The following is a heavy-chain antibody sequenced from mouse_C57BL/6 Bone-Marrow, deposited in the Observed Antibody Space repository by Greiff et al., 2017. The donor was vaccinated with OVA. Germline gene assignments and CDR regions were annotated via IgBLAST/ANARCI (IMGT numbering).Heavy chain of an antibody. D-gene: IGHD1-1*01. CDR2: INPSNGGT. J-gene: IGHJ4*01. CDR3: ARYLYGSREDY. Sequence: QVQLKQPGTELVKPGASVKLSCKASGYTFTSYWMHWVKQRPGQGLEWIGNINPSNGGTNYNEKFQSKATLTVDKSSSTAYMQLSSLTSEDSAVDYCARYLYGSREDYWGQGTSVTVSS. V-gene: IGHV1-53*01. CDR1: GYTFTSYW.